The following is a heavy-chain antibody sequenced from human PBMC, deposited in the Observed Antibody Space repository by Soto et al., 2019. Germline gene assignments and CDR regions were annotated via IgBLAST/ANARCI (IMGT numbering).Heavy chain of an antibody. J-gene: IGHJ6*02. CDR1: GFTFSSYA. D-gene: IGHD3-9*01. V-gene: IGHV3-23*01. CDR3: AKDKEIRYFDWSLYYYYGMDV. CDR2: ISGSGGST. Sequence: GGSLRLSCAASGFTFSSYAMSWVRQAPGKGLEWVSAISGSGGSTYYADSVKGRFTISRDNSKNTLYLQMNSLRAEDTAVYYCAKDKEIRYFDWSLYYYYGMDVWGQGTTVTVSS.